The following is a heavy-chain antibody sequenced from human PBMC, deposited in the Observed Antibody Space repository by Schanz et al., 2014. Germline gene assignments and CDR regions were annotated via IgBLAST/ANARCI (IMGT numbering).Heavy chain of an antibody. CDR2: MYINSGST. CDR3: AKAFRTTKYYGMDV. CDR1: GEKGKRGE. J-gene: IGHJ6*02. Sequence: EVQLEEEGGGRKKKGGERRGAGAGGGEKGKRGERRGGGEAGVKGREWISSMYINSGSTQYADSVKGRFIISRDSSKNTLSLLVNSLRGEDTATYYCAKAFRTTKYYGMDVWGQGTTVTVS. D-gene: IGHD1-1*01. V-gene: IGHV3-53*01.